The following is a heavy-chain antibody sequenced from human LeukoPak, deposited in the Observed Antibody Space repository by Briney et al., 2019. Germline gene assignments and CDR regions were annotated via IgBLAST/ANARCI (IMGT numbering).Heavy chain of an antibody. CDR3: ARDYPDSSGYPNNWFDP. CDR1: GGSISSGSYY. V-gene: IGHV4-61*02. J-gene: IGHJ5*02. Sequence: SQTLSLTCTVSGGSISSGSYYWSWIRQPAGKGLEWIGRIYTSGSTNYNPSLKSRVTISVDTSKNQFSLKLSSVTAADTAVYYCARDYPDSSGYPNNWFDPWGQGTLVTVSS. CDR2: IYTSGST. D-gene: IGHD3-22*01.